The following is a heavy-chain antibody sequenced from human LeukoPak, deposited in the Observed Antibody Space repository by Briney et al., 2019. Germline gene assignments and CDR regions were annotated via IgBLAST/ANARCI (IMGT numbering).Heavy chain of an antibody. J-gene: IGHJ4*02. Sequence: GGSLRLSCAASGFSFSNTWMSWVRQAPGKGLEWVSVIYSGGSTYYADSVKGRFTISRDNSKNTLYLQMNSLRAEDTAVYYCARDLGAEGSDYWGQGTLVTVSS. V-gene: IGHV3-66*01. D-gene: IGHD1-26*01. CDR3: ARDLGAEGSDY. CDR2: IYSGGST. CDR1: GFSFSNTW.